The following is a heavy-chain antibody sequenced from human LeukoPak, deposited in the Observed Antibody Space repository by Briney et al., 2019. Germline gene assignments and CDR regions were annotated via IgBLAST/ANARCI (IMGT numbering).Heavy chain of an antibody. V-gene: IGHV4-61*02. Sequence: SETLSLTCTVSGGSISSGSYYWSWIQQPAGKGLEWIGRIYTSGSTNYNPSLKSRVTISVDTSKNQFSLKLSSVTAADTAVYYCARDPNYYDSFSVWGKGTTVTVSS. CDR2: IYTSGST. CDR1: GGSISSGSYY. J-gene: IGHJ6*04. CDR3: ARDPNYYDSFSV. D-gene: IGHD3-22*01.